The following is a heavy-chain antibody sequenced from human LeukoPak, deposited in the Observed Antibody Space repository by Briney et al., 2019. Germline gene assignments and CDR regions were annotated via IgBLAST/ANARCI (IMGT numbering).Heavy chain of an antibody. V-gene: IGHV3-23*01. Sequence: GGSLRLSCAASGFTFSSYAMSWVRQAPGKGLEWVSAISGSGGTTYYADSVKGRFTISRDNSKNTLYLQVNSLRAEDTAVYYCAKDGTSGRYIDYWGQGTLVTVSS. CDR3: AKDGTSGRYIDY. CDR2: ISGSGGTT. CDR1: GFTFSSYA. J-gene: IGHJ4*02. D-gene: IGHD1-26*01.